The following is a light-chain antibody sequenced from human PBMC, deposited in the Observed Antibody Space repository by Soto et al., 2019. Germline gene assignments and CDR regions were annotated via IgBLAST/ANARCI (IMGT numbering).Light chain of an antibody. CDR1: QRVGIN. J-gene: IGKJ1*01. CDR2: SAS. CDR3: QQYDGWPRT. Sequence: EIVMTQSPATLSVSPWESANLXNRASQRVGINLAWYQQKPGQAPRLLIYSASTRASGIPDRFSGSGSGTEFTLTISSLQSEDFAFFYCQQYDGWPRTFGQGTKVDIK. V-gene: IGKV3-15*01.